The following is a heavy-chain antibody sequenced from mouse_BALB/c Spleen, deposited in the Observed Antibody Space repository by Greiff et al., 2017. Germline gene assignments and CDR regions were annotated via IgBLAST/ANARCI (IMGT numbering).Heavy chain of an antibody. V-gene: IGHV10-1*02. CDR2: IRSKSNNYAT. Sequence: EVKLVESGGGLVQPKGSLKLSCAASGFTFNTYAMNWVRQAPGKGLEWVARIRSKSNNYATYYADSVKDRFTISRDDSQSMLYLQMNNLKTEDTAMYYCVRQRTVTNAMDYWGQGTSVTVSS. J-gene: IGHJ4*01. CDR3: VRQRTVTNAMDY. CDR1: GFTFNTYA. D-gene: IGHD2-12*01.